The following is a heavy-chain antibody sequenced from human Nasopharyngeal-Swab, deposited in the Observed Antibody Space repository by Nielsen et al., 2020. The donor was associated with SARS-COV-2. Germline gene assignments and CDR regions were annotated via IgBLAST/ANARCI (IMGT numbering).Heavy chain of an antibody. CDR1: GYSFSSFD. J-gene: IGHJ5*02. V-gene: IGHV1-8*01. Sequence: ASVKVSCKASGYSFSSFDINWVRQATGQGLEWMGWMNPYSGNTGYAQKFQGRVTMTRDTSISTAYMELSSLTPEDTAVYYCVRLEVRGVTGPWGQGTVVTVSS. CDR3: VRLEVRGVTGP. D-gene: IGHD3-10*01. CDR2: MNPYSGNT.